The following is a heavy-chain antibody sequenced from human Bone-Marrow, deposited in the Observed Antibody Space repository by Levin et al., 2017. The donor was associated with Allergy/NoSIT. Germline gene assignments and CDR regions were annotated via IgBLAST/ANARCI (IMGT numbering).Heavy chain of an antibody. CDR1: GFTFNNYV. CDR3: AKPMTVGHWYFDL. CDR2: ASGTTDST. Sequence: GESLKISCAASGFTFNNYVMSWVRQAPGKGLEWVSAASGTTDSTYYADSVKGRFTISRDNSKNTLHLRMSSLRAEDTAVYYCAKPMTVGHWYFDLWVRGTLSLSPQ. V-gene: IGHV3-23*01. D-gene: IGHD4/OR15-4a*01. J-gene: IGHJ2*01.